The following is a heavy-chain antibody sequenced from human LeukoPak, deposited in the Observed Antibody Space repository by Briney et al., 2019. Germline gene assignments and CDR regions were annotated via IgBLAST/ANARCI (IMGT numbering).Heavy chain of an antibody. V-gene: IGHV3-23*01. CDR1: GFTFSSYA. CDR2: ISGSGGGT. D-gene: IGHD3-10*01. J-gene: IGHJ6*03. Sequence: GGSLRLSCTVSGFTFSSYAMSWVRQAPGKGLEWVSAISGSGGGTYYADSVKGRFTISRDNSKNTLYLQMNSLRAEDTAVYYCAKVGSGEPYYYYYYMDVWGKGTTVTVSS. CDR3: AKVGSGEPYYYYYYMDV.